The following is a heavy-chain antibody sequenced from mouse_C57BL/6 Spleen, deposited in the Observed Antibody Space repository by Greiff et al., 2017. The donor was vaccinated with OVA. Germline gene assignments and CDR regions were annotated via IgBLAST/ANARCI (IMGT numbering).Heavy chain of an antibody. D-gene: IGHD2-3*01. CDR2: IYPGSGST. CDR3: ARYDGSAGFAY. CDR1: GYTFTSYW. V-gene: IGHV1-55*01. Sequence: QVQLQQPGAELVKPGASVKLSCKASGYTFTSYWITWVKQRPGQGLEWIGDIYPGSGSTNYNEKFKGKSTLTVDTSSSTAYMQLSSLTSEDSAVYYCARYDGSAGFAYWGQGTLVTVSA. J-gene: IGHJ3*01.